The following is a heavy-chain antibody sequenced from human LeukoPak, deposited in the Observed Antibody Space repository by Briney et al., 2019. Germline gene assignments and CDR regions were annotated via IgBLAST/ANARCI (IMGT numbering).Heavy chain of an antibody. D-gene: IGHD6-13*01. Sequence: SGPTLVNPTQTLTLTCTFSGFSLSTSGMCVSCIRQPPGKALEWLARIDWDDDKYYSTSLKTRLTISKDTSKNPVVPTMPNMAPVDTTTYYCARMVAAIAAAGGSTGPYYYYGMDVWGQGTTVTVSS. CDR2: IDWDDDK. CDR3: ARMVAAIAAAGGSTGPYYYYGMDV. V-gene: IGHV2-70*11. CDR1: GFSLSTSGMC. J-gene: IGHJ6*02.